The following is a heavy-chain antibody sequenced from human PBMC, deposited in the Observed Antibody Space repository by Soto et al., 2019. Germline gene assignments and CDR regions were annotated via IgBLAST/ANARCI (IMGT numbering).Heavy chain of an antibody. V-gene: IGHV3-33*01. D-gene: IGHD3-10*01. CDR1: GFTFSSYG. J-gene: IGHJ4*02. Sequence: QVQLVESGGGVVQPGRSLRLSCAASGFTFSSYGMHWVRQAPGKGLEWVAVIWYDGSNKYYADSVKGRFTISRDNSKNTLYLQMNSLRAEDTDVYYCARASMVRGDYYFDYWGQGTLVTVSS. CDR2: IWYDGSNK. CDR3: ARASMVRGDYYFDY.